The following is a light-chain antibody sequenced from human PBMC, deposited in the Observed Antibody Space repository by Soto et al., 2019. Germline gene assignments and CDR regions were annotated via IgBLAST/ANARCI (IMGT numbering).Light chain of an antibody. CDR1: SSDIGRYNY. V-gene: IGLV2-14*01. Sequence: QSALTQPASVSGSPGQSITISCTGTSSDIGRYNYVSWYQQHPGKAPKLMIYEVSKWPSGISNRFSGFKSGNTASLTISGLRAEDEADYYCSSYTTSLTVVFGGGTQLTVL. CDR2: EVS. J-gene: IGLJ2*01. CDR3: SSYTTSLTVV.